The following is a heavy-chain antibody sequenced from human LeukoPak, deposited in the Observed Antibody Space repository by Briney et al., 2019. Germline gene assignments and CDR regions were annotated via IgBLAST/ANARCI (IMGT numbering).Heavy chain of an antibody. D-gene: IGHD2-21*02. CDR3: ARDRGCGDCYPPANDAFDI. V-gene: IGHV3-66*01. CDR1: GFTVSSYY. CDR2: IYSGGST. J-gene: IGHJ3*02. Sequence: GGSLTLSCAASGFTVSSYYMSRVRQAPGKGLDWVSVIYSGGSTYYADSVKGRFTISRDNSKSTLYLQMNSLRAEDAAVYYCARDRGCGDCYPPANDAFDIWGQGTMVTVSS.